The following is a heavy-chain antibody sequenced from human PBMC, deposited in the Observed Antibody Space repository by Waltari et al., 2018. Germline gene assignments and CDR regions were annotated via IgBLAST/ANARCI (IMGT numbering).Heavy chain of an antibody. Sequence: QLQLQESGPGLVKPSETLSLTCTVSGGSISSSSYYWGWIRQPPGKGLEWIGSIYYSGSTYYNPSLKSRVTIAVDTSKNQFSLKLSSVTAADTAVYYCARDRDGDLDYWGQGTLVTVSS. CDR1: GGSISSSSYY. J-gene: IGHJ4*02. V-gene: IGHV4-39*07. D-gene: IGHD4-17*01. CDR3: ARDRDGDLDY. CDR2: IYYSGST.